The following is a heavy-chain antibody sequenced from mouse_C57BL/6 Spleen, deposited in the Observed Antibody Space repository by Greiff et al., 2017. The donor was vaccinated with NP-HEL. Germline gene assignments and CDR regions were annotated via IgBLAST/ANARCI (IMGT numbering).Heavy chain of an antibody. D-gene: IGHD2-3*01. J-gene: IGHJ2*01. CDR3: ARFAHYDSYYDY. Sequence: VQLQQSGAELVRPGTSVKVSCKASGYAFTNYLIEWVKQRPGQGLEWIGVINPGSGGTNYNEKLKGRATLTADKSSSTAYMQLSSLTSEDSAVYFCARFAHYDSYYDYWGQGTTLTVSS. V-gene: IGHV1-54*01. CDR2: INPGSGGT. CDR1: GYAFTNYL.